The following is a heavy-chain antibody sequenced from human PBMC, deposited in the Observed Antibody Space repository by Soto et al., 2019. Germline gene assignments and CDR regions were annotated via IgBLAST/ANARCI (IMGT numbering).Heavy chain of an antibody. J-gene: IGHJ4*02. V-gene: IGHV2-5*02. CDR1: GFSLSTSGVG. D-gene: IGHD5-18*01. CDR3: ARRTGMVQAADY. Sequence: QSGPTLVNPTETLTLTCSFSGFSLSTSGVGVGWIRQPPGKALEWLALIYWDDDKLYRPSLKSRLTITKDTSKNQVVLTMTNMDPVDTATYYCARRTGMVQAADYWGQGTLVTVSS. CDR2: IYWDDDK.